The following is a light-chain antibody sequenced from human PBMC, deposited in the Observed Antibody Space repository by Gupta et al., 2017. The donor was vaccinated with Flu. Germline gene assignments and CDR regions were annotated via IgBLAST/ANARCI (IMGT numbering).Light chain of an antibody. CDR1: SSNIGRRS. J-gene: IGLJ3*02. V-gene: IGLV1-47*02. CDR3: ATCDDGRSGRV. CDR2: SND. Sequence: QSVLTPPPSASGTPGQRVAISCAGSSSNIGRRSVSWYQQSPGTPPNLLIYSNDMRRSVIPDRFSGAKSVTSASMAISGLRAAVEAGYYFATCDDGRSGRVFGGGTKLTVL.